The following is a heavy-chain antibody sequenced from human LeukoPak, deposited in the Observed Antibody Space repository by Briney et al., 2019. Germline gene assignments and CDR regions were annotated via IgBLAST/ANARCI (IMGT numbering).Heavy chain of an antibody. CDR2: IYYSGST. CDR3: ARGGYGYRESDAFDI. Sequence: PSQTLSLTCTVSGGSISSGSYYWSWIRQPPGKGLEWIGYIYYSGSTNYNPSLKSRVTISVDTSKNQFSLKLSSVTAADTAVYYCARGGYGYRESDAFDIWGQGTMVTVSS. J-gene: IGHJ3*02. V-gene: IGHV4-61*01. D-gene: IGHD5-18*01. CDR1: GGSISSGSYY.